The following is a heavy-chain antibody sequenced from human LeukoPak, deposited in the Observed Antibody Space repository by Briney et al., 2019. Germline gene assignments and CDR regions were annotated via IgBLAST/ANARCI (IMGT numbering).Heavy chain of an antibody. CDR2: IRYDGSNK. D-gene: IGHD6-6*01. V-gene: IGHV3-30*02. Sequence: GGSLRLSCAACGFTVSSNYMHWVRQAPGKGLEWVAFIRYDGSNKYYADSVKGRFTISRDNSKNTLYLQMNSLRAEDTAVYFCAKEGSSSFYYYYYMDVWGKGTTVTVSS. CDR1: GFTVSSNY. CDR3: AKEGSSSFYYYYYMDV. J-gene: IGHJ6*03.